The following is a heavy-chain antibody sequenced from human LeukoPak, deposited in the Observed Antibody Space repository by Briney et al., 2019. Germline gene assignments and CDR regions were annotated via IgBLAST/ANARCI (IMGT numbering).Heavy chain of an antibody. CDR1: GYTFTGYY. CDR2: INPNSGGT. V-gene: IGHV1-2*02. CDR3: ASGKNYYDSSGPQLGFYFDY. J-gene: IGHJ4*02. D-gene: IGHD3-22*01. Sequence: ASVKVSCKASGYTFTGYYMHWVRQAPGQGLEWMGWINPNSGGTNYAQKFQGRVTMTRDTSISTAYMELSRLRSDDTAVYYCASGKNYYDSSGPQLGFYFDYWGQGTLVTVSS.